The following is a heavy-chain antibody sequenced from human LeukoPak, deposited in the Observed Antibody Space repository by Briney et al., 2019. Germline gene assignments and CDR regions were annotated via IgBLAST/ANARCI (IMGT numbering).Heavy chain of an antibody. J-gene: IGHJ4*02. V-gene: IGHV3-23*01. D-gene: IGHD6-13*01. CDR3: AKDKQQLAYFDY. CDR2: ISSSGGSP. Sequence: GGSLRLSCAASGFTFSNYGMSWVRQAPGKGLEWVSGISSSGGSPYYAASVKGRFTISRDNSKNTLYLQMNSLGAEDTAIYYCAKDKQQLAYFDYWGQGTLVTVSS. CDR1: GFTFSNYG.